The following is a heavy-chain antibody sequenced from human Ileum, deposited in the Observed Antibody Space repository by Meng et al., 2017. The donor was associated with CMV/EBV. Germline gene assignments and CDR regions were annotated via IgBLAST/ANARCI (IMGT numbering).Heavy chain of an antibody. CDR2: IGRGPDDS. V-gene: IGHV3-11*04. CDR3: ARLQAPSNTQIPFYYFGMDV. Sequence: GGSLRLSCVASGFTFSDYYMNWIRQAPGKGLEWVSYIGRGPDDSYYADSVKGRFTVSRDNAKNSLSLQMNSLRAGDTAVYYCARLQAPSNTQIPFYYFGMDVWGHGTTVTVSS. CDR1: GFTFSDYY. D-gene: IGHD2-8*01. J-gene: IGHJ6*02.